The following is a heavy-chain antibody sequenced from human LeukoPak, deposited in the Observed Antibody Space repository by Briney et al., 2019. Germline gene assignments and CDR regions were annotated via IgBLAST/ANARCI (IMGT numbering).Heavy chain of an antibody. CDR2: IFGGGST. D-gene: IGHD3-3*01. CDR1: GFTFSSNY. CDR3: ARAQGSGYYIGEIDY. V-gene: IGHV3-53*01. Sequence: PGGSLRLSCAASGFTFSSNYMSWVRQAPGKGLEWVSVIFGGGSTYYADSVKGRFTIPRDNSKNTLYLQMNSLRAEDTAVYYCARAQGSGYYIGEIDYWGQGTLVTVSS. J-gene: IGHJ4*02.